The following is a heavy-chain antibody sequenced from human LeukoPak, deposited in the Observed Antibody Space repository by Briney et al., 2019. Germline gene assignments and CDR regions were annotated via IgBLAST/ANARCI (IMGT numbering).Heavy chain of an antibody. D-gene: IGHD1-7*01. CDR2: IYYSGST. CDR1: GGSLSSGDYY. V-gene: IGHV4-30-4*02. J-gene: IGHJ4*02. CDR3: ATNGELELLPLDY. Sequence: SETLSLTCTVSGGSLSSGDYYWSWIRQPPGKGLEWIGYIYYSGSTYYNPSLKSRVTISVDTSKNQFSLKLSSVTAADTAVYYCATNGELELLPLDYWGQGTLVTVSS.